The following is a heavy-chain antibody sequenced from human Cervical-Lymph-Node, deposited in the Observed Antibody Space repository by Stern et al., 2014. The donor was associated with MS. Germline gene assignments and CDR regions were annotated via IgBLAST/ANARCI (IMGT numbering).Heavy chain of an antibody. CDR3: ARTGDDFGDYSLSY. D-gene: IGHD4-17*01. V-gene: IGHV4-39*01. J-gene: IGHJ4*02. CDR2: IYSSGST. CDR1: GGSINTNNYY. Sequence: QVQLQQSGPGLVKPSETLSLTCTVSGGSINTNNYYWGWIRQPPGKGLEWIGNIYSSGSTFYSPSLKSRVTMSADTPKNQITPNLSPMTAADTAVYYCARTGDDFGDYSLSYWGQGTLVTVSS.